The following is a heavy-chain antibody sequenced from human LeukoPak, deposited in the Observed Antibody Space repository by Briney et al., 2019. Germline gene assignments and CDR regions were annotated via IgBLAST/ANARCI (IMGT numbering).Heavy chain of an antibody. D-gene: IGHD5-24*01. Sequence: PSETLSLTCTVSGGSISSYCWSWIRQPPGKGLEWIGFVVYSGSTNYNPSLKSRVTISIDTSNNQLSLKLSSVTAADTAVYYCARHREMDSYDAFDVWGQGTMVTVSS. CDR1: GGSISSYC. CDR3: ARHREMDSYDAFDV. J-gene: IGHJ3*01. V-gene: IGHV4-59*08. CDR2: VVYSGST.